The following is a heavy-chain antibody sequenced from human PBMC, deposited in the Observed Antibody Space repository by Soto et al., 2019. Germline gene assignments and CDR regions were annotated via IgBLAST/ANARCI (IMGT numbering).Heavy chain of an antibody. D-gene: IGHD4-17*01. CDR3: AHASYGDYIQYYYYYMDV. V-gene: IGHV2-5*02. CDR1: GFSLSTSGVG. CDR2: IYWDDDK. Sequence: SGPTLVNPTQTLTLTCTFSGFSLSTSGVGVGWIRQPPGKALEWLALIYWDDDKRYSPSLKSRLTITKDTSKNQVVLTMTNMDPVDTATYYCAHASYGDYIQYYYYYMDVWGKGTTVTVSS. J-gene: IGHJ6*03.